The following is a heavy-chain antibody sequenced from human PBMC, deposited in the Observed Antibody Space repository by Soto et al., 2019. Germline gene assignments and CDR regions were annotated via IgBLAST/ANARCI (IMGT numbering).Heavy chain of an antibody. Sequence: EVQLVESGGGLVKPGGSLRLSCAASGFTFSNAWMSWVRQAPGKGLEWVGRIKSKTDGGTTDYAAPVKGRFTISRDDSKNTLYLQMNSLKTEDTAVYYCTTDGGIVGATHYGMDVWGQGTTVTVSS. CDR2: IKSKTDGGTT. V-gene: IGHV3-15*01. CDR1: GFTFSNAW. J-gene: IGHJ6*02. D-gene: IGHD1-26*01. CDR3: TTDGGIVGATHYGMDV.